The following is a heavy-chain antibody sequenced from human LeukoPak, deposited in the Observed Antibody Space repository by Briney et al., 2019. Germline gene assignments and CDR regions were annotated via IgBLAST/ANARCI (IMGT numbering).Heavy chain of an antibody. D-gene: IGHD2-2*01. CDR2: IYSGGNT. CDR3: VRYLGYCSSTSCPHDAFDI. CDR1: GFTVSSNY. V-gene: IGHV3-53*01. Sequence: GGSLRLSCAASGFTVSSNYMSWVRQAPGKGLEWVSVIYSGGNTYYADSVKGRFTISRDNSQNTLYLQMNSLRAEDTAVYYCVRYLGYCSSTSCPHDAFDIWGQGTMVTVSS. J-gene: IGHJ3*02.